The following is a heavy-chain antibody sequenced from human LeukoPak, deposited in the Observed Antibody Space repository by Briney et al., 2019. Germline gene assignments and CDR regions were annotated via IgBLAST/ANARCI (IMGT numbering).Heavy chain of an antibody. D-gene: IGHD2-21*01. J-gene: IGHJ4*02. CDR1: GFTFSSYS. CDR3: ARDPLFTEYYFDY. CDR2: ISSSSSYI. Sequence: GGSLRLSCAASGFTFSSYSMNWVRQAPGRGLEWVSSISSSSSYIYYADSVKGRFTISRDNAKNSLYLQMNSLRAEDTAVYYCARDPLFTEYYFDYWGRGTLVTVSS. V-gene: IGHV3-21*01.